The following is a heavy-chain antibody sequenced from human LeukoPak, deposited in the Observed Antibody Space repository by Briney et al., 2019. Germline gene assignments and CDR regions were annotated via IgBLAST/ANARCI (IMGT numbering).Heavy chain of an antibody. J-gene: IGHJ4*02. Sequence: ASVKVSCKASGYTFTSYFMHWVRQAPGQGLEWMGIINPSGGSTSYAQKFQGRVTMTRDTSTSMVYMELTSLRSEDTAVCYCARDPEGSGCYFDYWGQGTLVTVSS. CDR2: INPSGGST. V-gene: IGHV1-46*01. D-gene: IGHD6-19*01. CDR3: ARDPEGSGCYFDY. CDR1: GYTFTSYF.